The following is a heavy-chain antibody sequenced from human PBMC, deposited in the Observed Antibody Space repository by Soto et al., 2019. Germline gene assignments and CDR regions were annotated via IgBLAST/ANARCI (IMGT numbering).Heavy chain of an antibody. CDR2: IDPSDSYT. Sequence: GESLKISCKGSGYSFTSYWISWVRQMPGNGLEWMGRIDPSDSYTNYSPSFQGHVTISADKSISTAYLQWSSLKASDTAIYYCSRRRRWWCYDYGMDVWGQGTTVTVSS. V-gene: IGHV5-10-1*01. CDR1: GYSFTSYW. CDR3: SRRRRWWCYDYGMDV. J-gene: IGHJ6*02. D-gene: IGHD2-21*01.